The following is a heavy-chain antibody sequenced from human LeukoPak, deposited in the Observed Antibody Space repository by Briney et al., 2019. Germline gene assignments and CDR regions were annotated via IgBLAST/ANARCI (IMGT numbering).Heavy chain of an antibody. D-gene: IGHD3-22*01. CDR2: INPDGSTT. Sequence: GGSLRLSCAASGFTFSNYWMHWVRQDPGKGLVWVSFINPDGSTTNYADSVKGRFTISRDNAKNSLYLQMNSLRAEDTAVYYCARDLVVVPDYWGQGTLVTVSS. V-gene: IGHV3-74*01. J-gene: IGHJ4*02. CDR1: GFTFSNYW. CDR3: ARDLVVVPDY.